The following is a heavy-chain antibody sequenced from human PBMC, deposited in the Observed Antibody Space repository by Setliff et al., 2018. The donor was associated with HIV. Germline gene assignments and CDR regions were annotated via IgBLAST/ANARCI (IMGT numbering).Heavy chain of an antibody. Sequence: SGPTLVNPTQTLTLTCTFSGFSLSTSGVGVGWIRQPPGKALEWLALIYWNDDKRYSPSLKSRLTITKDTSKNQVVLTMTNMDPVDTATYFCAHSYNEYYYDSSGYSRDAFDIWGQGTMVTVSS. J-gene: IGHJ3*02. D-gene: IGHD3-22*01. CDR2: IYWNDDK. CDR1: GFSLSTSGVG. CDR3: AHSYNEYYYDSSGYSRDAFDI. V-gene: IGHV2-5*01.